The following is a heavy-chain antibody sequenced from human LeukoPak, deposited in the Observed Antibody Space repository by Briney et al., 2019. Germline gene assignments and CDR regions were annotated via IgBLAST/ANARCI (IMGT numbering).Heavy chain of an antibody. V-gene: IGHV4-34*01. CDR1: GGSFNGYY. Sequence: SETLSLTCAVYGGSFNGYYWSWIRQPPGKGLEWIGEINHSGSTNYNPSLKSRVTISVDTSKNQFSLKLSSVTAADTAVYYCARGSCSSTSCYTVWGQGTLVTVSS. CDR3: ARGSCSSTSCYTV. J-gene: IGHJ4*02. CDR2: INHSGST. D-gene: IGHD2-2*02.